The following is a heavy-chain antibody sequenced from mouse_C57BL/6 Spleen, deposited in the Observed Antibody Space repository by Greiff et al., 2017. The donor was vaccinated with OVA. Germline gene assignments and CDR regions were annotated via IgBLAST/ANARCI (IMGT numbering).Heavy chain of an antibody. CDR3: AREGGWLLRGNFDV. V-gene: IGHV3-6*01. CDR2: ISYDGSN. CDR1: GYSITSGYY. D-gene: IGHD2-3*01. Sequence: EVKLQESGPGLVKPSQSLSLTCSVTGYSITSGYYWNWIRQFPGNKLEWMGYISYDGSNNYNPSLKNRISITRDTSKNQFFLKLNSVTTEDTATYYCAREGGWLLRGNFDVWGTGTTVTVSS. J-gene: IGHJ1*03.